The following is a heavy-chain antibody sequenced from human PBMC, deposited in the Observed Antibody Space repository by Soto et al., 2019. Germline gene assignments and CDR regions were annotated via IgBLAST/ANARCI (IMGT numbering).Heavy chain of an antibody. D-gene: IGHD3-10*01. CDR3: ARRGNYYGSGSYYSGWFDP. J-gene: IGHJ5*02. CDR2: IYPGDSDT. Sequence: EVQLVQSGAEVKKPGESLKISCKGSGYSFTSYWIGWVRQMPGKGLEWMGIIYPGDSDTRYSPSFQGQVTISADKSISTAYLQWSSLKASDTAMYYCARRGNYYGSGSYYSGWFDPWGQGTLVTVSS. CDR1: GYSFTSYW. V-gene: IGHV5-51*01.